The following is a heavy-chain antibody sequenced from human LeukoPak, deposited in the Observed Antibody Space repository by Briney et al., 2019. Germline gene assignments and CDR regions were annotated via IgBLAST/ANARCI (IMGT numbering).Heavy chain of an antibody. CDR2: IYHSGST. D-gene: IGHD6-19*01. J-gene: IGHJ4*02. V-gene: IGHV4-39*07. CDR1: GGPISSYY. CDR3: ARYSTGSGWAKPFDY. Sequence: SETLSLTCTVSGGPISSYYWGWIRQPPGKGLEWIGSIYHSGSTYYNPSLKSRVTISVDTSKNQFSLKLSSVTAADTAVYYCARYSTGSGWAKPFDYWGQGTLVTVSS.